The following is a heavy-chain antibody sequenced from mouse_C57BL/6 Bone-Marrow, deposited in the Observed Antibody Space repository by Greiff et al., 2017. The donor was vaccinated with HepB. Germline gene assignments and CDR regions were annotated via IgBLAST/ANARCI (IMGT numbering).Heavy chain of an antibody. Sequence: EVQLQQSGAELVRPGASVKLSCTASGFNIKDYYMHWVKQRPEQGLEWIGRIDPEDGDTEYAPKFKGKATMTADTSSNTAYLQLSSLTSEDTAVYYCTRGYGSSKGFAYWGQGTLVTVSA. J-gene: IGHJ3*01. D-gene: IGHD1-1*01. CDR1: GFNIKDYY. CDR3: TRGYGSSKGFAY. V-gene: IGHV14-1*01. CDR2: IDPEDGDT.